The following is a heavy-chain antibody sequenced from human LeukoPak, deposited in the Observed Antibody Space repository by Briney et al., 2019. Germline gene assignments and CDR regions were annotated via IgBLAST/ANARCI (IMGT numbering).Heavy chain of an antibody. CDR2: MNPNSGNT. Sequence: ASVKVSCKASGYTFTSYDINWVRQATGQGLEGMGWMNPNSGNTGYAQKFQGRVTMTRNTSISTAYMELSSLRSEDTAVYYCARAVRGVMVHWFDPWGQGTLVTVSS. D-gene: IGHD3-10*01. CDR3: ARAVRGVMVHWFDP. V-gene: IGHV1-8*01. J-gene: IGHJ5*02. CDR1: GYTFTSYD.